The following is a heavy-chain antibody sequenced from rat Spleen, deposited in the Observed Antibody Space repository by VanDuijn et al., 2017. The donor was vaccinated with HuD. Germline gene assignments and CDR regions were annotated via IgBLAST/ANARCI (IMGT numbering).Heavy chain of an antibody. CDR3: ARHNSGYGVMDA. J-gene: IGHJ4*01. CDR1: GFTFSDYY. Sequence: EVQLVESGGGLVQPGRSLKLSCAASGFTFSDYYMAWVRQAPKKGLEWVASISYEGSSSSYGDSVKGRFTISRDNAKSTLYLQMDSLRSEDTATYYCARHNSGYGVMDAWGQGASVTFSS. CDR2: ISYEGSSS. V-gene: IGHV5-22*01. D-gene: IGHD4-3*01.